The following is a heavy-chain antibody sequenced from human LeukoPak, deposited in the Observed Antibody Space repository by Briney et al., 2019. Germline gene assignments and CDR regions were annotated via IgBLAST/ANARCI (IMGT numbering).Heavy chain of an antibody. J-gene: IGHJ6*03. V-gene: IGHV4-4*07. CDR3: ARDSRGSGSYDYYYYYMDV. D-gene: IGHD3-10*01. Sequence: SETLSLTCTVSGGSISSYYWSWIRQPAGKGLEWIGRIYTSGSTNYNPSLKSRVTMSVDTSKNQFSLKLSSVTAADTAVYYCARDSRGSGSYDYYYYYMDVWGKGTTVTISS. CDR1: GGSISSYY. CDR2: IYTSGST.